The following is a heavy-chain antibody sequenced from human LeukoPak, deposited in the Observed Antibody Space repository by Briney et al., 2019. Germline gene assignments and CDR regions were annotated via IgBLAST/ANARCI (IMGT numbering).Heavy chain of an antibody. CDR3: ARGIVGATVFEH. CDR2: INSDGSTI. J-gene: IGHJ5*02. D-gene: IGHD1-26*01. V-gene: IGHV3-74*01. Sequence: GGSLRLSCAASGFTFSSYGMHWVRQAPGKGLVWVSRINSDGSTITYADSVKGRFTISRDNAKSTLYLQMNSLRAEETAVYYCARGIVGATVFEHWGQGTLVTVSS. CDR1: GFTFSSYG.